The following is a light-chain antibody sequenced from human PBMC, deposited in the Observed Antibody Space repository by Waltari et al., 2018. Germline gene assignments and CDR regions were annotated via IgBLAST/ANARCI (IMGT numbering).Light chain of an antibody. CDR2: KDN. CDR3: QSADSSGAYKV. V-gene: IGLV3-25*03. J-gene: IGLJ1*01. Sequence: SYELTQPPSVSVSPGQTATITCSGDDLPGTYAYLYQQKPGQAPLLVIYKDNQRPSGIPERCSGSTSGTIVTLTISGVQAEDEADYYCQSADSSGAYKVFGTGTKVSVL. CDR1: DLPGTY.